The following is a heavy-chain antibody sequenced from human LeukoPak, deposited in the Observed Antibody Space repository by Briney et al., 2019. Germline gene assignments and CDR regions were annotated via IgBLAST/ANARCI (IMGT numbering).Heavy chain of an antibody. J-gene: IGHJ4*02. CDR1: GFTFSRYS. CDR3: ARDGEVDLDY. Sequence: AGSLRLSCEASGFTFSRYSMNWVRQAPGKGLEWVSYISGSSSTIYYADSVTGRFTIFRDSANNSLHLQINSLRAEDTAVYYCARDGEVDLDYWGQGTLVTVSS. CDR2: ISGSSSTI. V-gene: IGHV3-48*01. D-gene: IGHD2-2*01.